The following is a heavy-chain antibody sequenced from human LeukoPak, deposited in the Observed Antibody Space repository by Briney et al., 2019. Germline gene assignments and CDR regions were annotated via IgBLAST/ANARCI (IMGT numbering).Heavy chain of an antibody. CDR1: GGSISSYY. V-gene: IGHV4-59*01. J-gene: IGHJ4*02. CDR2: IYYSGST. CDR3: ATTHDYADEYVWGY. Sequence: PSETLSLTCTVSGGSISSYYWSWLRQPPGKGLEWIGYIYYSGSTNYNPSLKSRVTISVDTSKNQFSLKLRSVTAADTAMYYCATTHDYADEYVWGYWGQGALVTVSS. D-gene: IGHD4-17*01.